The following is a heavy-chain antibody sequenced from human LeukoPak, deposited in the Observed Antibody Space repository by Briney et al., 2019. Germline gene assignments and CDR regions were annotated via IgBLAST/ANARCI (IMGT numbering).Heavy chain of an antibody. V-gene: IGHV4-39*01. Sequence: PSETLSLTCTVSGGSISSSSYYWGWIRQPPGKGLEWIGSIYYSGSTYYNPSLKSRVTISVDTSKNQFSLKLSSVTAADTAVYYCARHFTGTSDYWGQGTLVTVSS. J-gene: IGHJ4*02. CDR1: GGSISSSSYY. D-gene: IGHD1-1*01. CDR3: ARHFTGTSDY. CDR2: IYYSGST.